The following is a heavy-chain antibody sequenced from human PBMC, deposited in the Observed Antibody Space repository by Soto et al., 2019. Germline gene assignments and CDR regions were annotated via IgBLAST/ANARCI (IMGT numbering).Heavy chain of an antibody. CDR3: AKDHEGFGELGGMDV. CDR1: GFTFSSYG. CDR2: ISYDGSNK. V-gene: IGHV3-30*18. Sequence: GGSLRLSCAASGFTFSSYGMHWVRQAPGKGLEWVAVISYDGSNKYYADSVKGRFTISRDNSKNTLYLQMNSLRAEDTAVYYCAKDHEGFGELGGMDVWGQGTTVTVSS. D-gene: IGHD3-10*01. J-gene: IGHJ6*02.